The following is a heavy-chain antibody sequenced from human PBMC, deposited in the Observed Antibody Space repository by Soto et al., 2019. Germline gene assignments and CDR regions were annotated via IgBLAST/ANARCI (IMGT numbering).Heavy chain of an antibody. J-gene: IGHJ6*02. CDR1: GFTFSDYY. D-gene: IGHD3-9*01. CDR3: ARFDILTGYYGNYYYYGMDV. V-gene: IGHV3-11*01. Sequence: GGSLRLSCAASGFTFSDYYMSWIRQAPGKGLEWVSYISSSGSTIYYADSVKGRFTISRDNAKNSLYLQMNSLRAEDTAVYYCARFDILTGYYGNYYYYGMDVWGQGTTVTVSS. CDR2: ISSSGSTI.